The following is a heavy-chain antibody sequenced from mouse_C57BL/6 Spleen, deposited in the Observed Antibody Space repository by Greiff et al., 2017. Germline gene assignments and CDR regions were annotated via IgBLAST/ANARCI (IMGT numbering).Heavy chain of an antibody. J-gene: IGHJ4*01. V-gene: IGHV1-4*01. Sequence: QVQLQQSGAELARPGASVKMSCKASGYTFTSSTMHWVKQRPGQGLEWIGYITPSSGYTKYIQKFKDKATLTADKSSSTAYMQLSSLTSEDSAVYYCARGYYDYDRGYAMDYWGQGTSVTVSS. CDR3: ARGYYDYDRGYAMDY. CDR1: GYTFTSST. CDR2: ITPSSGYT. D-gene: IGHD2-4*01.